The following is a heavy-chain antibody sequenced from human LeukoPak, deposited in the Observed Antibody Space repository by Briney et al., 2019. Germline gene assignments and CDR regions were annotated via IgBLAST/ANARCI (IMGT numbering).Heavy chain of an antibody. CDR2: INESGST. D-gene: IGHD6-19*01. Sequence: SETLSLTCAVYGGSFSVNYWSWIRQPPGKGLEWIGEINESGSTSYNPSLKSRVTISGDASKNQLSLKLSSVTAADTAVYYCARRPVAAGRSVRYFDYWGQGTLVTVSS. CDR1: GGSFSVNY. CDR3: ARRPVAAGRSVRYFDY. V-gene: IGHV4-34*01. J-gene: IGHJ4*02.